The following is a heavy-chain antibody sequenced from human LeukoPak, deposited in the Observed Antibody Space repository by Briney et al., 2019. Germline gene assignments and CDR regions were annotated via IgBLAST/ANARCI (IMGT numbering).Heavy chain of an antibody. J-gene: IGHJ4*02. Sequence: SETRSLTCAVSGYSISSGYYWGWIRQPPGKGLEWIGSIYHSGSTYYNPSLKSRVTISVDTFKNQFSLKLSSVTAADTAVYYCARVRGWEEFDYWGQGTLVTVSS. CDR2: IYHSGST. D-gene: IGHD6-19*01. V-gene: IGHV4-38-2*01. CDR1: GYSISSGYY. CDR3: ARVRGWEEFDY.